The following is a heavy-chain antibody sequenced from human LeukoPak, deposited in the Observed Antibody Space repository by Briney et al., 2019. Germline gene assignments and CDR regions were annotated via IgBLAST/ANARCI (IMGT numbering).Heavy chain of an antibody. D-gene: IGHD2-2*02. CDR1: GYTFTSYD. V-gene: IGHV1-8*01. Sequence: ASVKVSCKASGYTFTSYDINWVRQATGQGLEWMGWMNPNSGNTGYAQKLQGRVTMTTDTSTSTAYMELRSLRSDDTAVYYCARDRGRGYCSSTSCYTADYWGQGTLVTVSS. CDR3: ARDRGRGYCSSTSCYTADY. CDR2: MNPNSGNT. J-gene: IGHJ4*02.